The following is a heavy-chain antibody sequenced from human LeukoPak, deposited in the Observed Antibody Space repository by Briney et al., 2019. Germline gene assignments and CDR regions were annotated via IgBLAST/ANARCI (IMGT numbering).Heavy chain of an antibody. Sequence: PSQTLSLTCGISGDSVSSNDAAWNWIRQSPSRGLEWLGRTYYRSRWYCDYALSVQSRITINPDTSKNQFSLQLNSLTPDDTAVYYCARGWGLHHWGQGTLVTVSS. CDR3: ARGWGLHH. V-gene: IGHV6-1*01. D-gene: IGHD7-27*01. CDR2: TYYRSRWYC. CDR1: GDSVSSNDAA. J-gene: IGHJ5*02.